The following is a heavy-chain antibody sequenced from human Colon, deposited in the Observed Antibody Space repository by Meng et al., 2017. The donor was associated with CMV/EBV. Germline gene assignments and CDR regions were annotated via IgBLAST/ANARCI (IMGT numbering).Heavy chain of an antibody. D-gene: IGHD2-2*01. CDR2: ITWDGGSS. Sequence: GGSLRLSCAASGFTFDDYGMHWVRQGPGKGLEWVSLITWDGGSSYYADSVKGRFTISRDNSKNSLYLQMNSLRPEDTGLYYCAKDSHCSSPSCYYYYYGLDVRGQGTTVTVSS. CDR3: AKDSHCSSPSCYYYYYGLDV. V-gene: IGHV3-43D*03. CDR1: GFTFDDYG. J-gene: IGHJ6*02.